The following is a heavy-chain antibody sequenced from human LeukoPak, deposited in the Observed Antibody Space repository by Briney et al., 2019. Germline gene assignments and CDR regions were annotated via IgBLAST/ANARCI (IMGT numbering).Heavy chain of an antibody. V-gene: IGHV3-9*01. J-gene: IGHJ4*02. D-gene: IGHD3-10*01. CDR3: AKDGSSLYYGSGSYYKY. CDR1: GYSFSSYG. Sequence: PGRSLRLSCAASGYSFSSYGMHWVRQAPGKGLEWVSGISWNSGSIGYADSVKGRFTISRDNSKNSLYLQMNSLRTEDTALYYCAKDGSSLYYGSGSYYKYWGQGTLVTVSS. CDR2: ISWNSGSI.